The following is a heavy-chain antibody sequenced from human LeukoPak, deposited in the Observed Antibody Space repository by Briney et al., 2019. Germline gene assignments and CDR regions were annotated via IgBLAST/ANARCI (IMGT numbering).Heavy chain of an antibody. Sequence: ASVKVSCKASGYTFTSYGISWVRQAPGKGLEGMGWISAYNGNTNYAQKLQGRVTMTTDTSTSTAYMELRSLRSDDTAVYYCARTSLFSSGWSIFDYWGQGTLVTVSS. CDR3: ARTSLFSSGWSIFDY. CDR1: GYTFTSYG. J-gene: IGHJ4*02. CDR2: ISAYNGNT. V-gene: IGHV1-18*01. D-gene: IGHD6-19*01.